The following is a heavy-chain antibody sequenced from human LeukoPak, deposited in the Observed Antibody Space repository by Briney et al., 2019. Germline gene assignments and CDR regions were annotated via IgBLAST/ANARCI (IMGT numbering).Heavy chain of an antibody. Sequence: SETLSLTCTVSGGSINSGSYYWGWSRQPAGKGLEWIGRIYTSGSTNYNPSLKSRVTISVDTSKNQFSLKLSSVAGAYTAVYYCARGPTYCSSTSCLQGQWAQGTLVTVSS. J-gene: IGHJ4*02. CDR1: GGSINSGSYY. CDR3: ARGPTYCSSTSCLQGQ. V-gene: IGHV4-61*02. CDR2: IYTSGST. D-gene: IGHD2-2*01.